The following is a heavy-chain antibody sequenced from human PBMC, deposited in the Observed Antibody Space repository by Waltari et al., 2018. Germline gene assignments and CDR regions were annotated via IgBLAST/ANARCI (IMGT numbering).Heavy chain of an antibody. CDR2: ISSSGSTI. D-gene: IGHD6-19*01. J-gene: IGHJ3*02. V-gene: IGHV3-48*03. CDR1: GFTFSSYE. CDR3: ARDEEGTYSSAGAFDI. Sequence: EVQLVESGGGLVQPGGSLRLSCAASGFTFSSYEMNWVRQAPGKGLEWVSYISSSGSTIYYADSVKGRFTIARDNAKNSLYLQMNSLRAEDTAVYYCARDEEGTYSSAGAFDIWGQGTMVTVSS.